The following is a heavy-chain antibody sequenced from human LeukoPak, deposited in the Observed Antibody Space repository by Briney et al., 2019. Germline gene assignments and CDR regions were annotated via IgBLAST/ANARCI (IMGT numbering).Heavy chain of an antibody. CDR1: GSTFSSYW. V-gene: IGHV3-74*01. CDR2: INSDGSST. CDR3: ARDLEQYSSGWYTFYYYYGMDV. D-gene: IGHD6-19*01. J-gene: IGHJ6*02. Sequence: GGSLRLSCAASGSTFSSYWMHWVRQAPGKGLVWVPRINSDGSSTSYADSVKGRFTISRDNAKNTLYLQMNSLRAEDTAVYYCARDLEQYSSGWYTFYYYYGMDVWGQGTTVTVSS.